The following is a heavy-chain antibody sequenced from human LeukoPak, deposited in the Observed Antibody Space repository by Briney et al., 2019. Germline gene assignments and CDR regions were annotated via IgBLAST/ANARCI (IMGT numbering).Heavy chain of an antibody. D-gene: IGHD3-22*01. CDR1: GYTFTSYG. V-gene: IGHV1-18*01. CDR3: ARGDDSSGYYKNSFYYFDY. Sequence: ASVKVSCKASGYTFTSYGISWVRQAPGQGLEWMGWISAYNGNTNYAQKLQGRVTMTTDTSTSTAYMELRSLRSDDTAVYYCARGDDSSGYYKNSFYYFDYWGQGTLVTVSS. J-gene: IGHJ4*02. CDR2: ISAYNGNT.